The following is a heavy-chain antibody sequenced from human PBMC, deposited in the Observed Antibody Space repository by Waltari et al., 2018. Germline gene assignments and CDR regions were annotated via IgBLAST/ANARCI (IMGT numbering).Heavy chain of an antibody. D-gene: IGHD3-22*01. Sequence: QLQLQESGPGLVKPSETLSLTCTVSGGSISSSSYYWGWIRQPPGKGLEWIGSIYYSGRTYYNPSLKSRVTISVDTSKNQFSLKLSSVTAADTAVYYCARLDSSGYLPLIDYWGQGTPVTVSS. J-gene: IGHJ4*02. CDR2: IYYSGRT. CDR1: GGSISSSSYY. CDR3: ARLDSSGYLPLIDY. V-gene: IGHV4-39*01.